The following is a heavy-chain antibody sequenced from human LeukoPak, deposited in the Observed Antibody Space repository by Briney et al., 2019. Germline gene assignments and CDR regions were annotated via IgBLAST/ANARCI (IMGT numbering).Heavy chain of an antibody. CDR3: ARDPTGRWLHTYYFDY. Sequence: GASVKISCKGSGYTFTRYTMNWVRQAPGQGLEWMGWINTNTGNPTYAQGFTGRFVFSLDTSVSTAYLQISSLKAEDTAVYYCARDPTGRWLHTYYFDYWGQGTLVTVSS. CDR1: GYTFTRYT. V-gene: IGHV7-4-1*02. CDR2: INTNTGNP. D-gene: IGHD5-24*01. J-gene: IGHJ4*02.